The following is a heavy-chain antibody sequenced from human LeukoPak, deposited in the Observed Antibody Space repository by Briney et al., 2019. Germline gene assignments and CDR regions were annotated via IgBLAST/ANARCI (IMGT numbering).Heavy chain of an antibody. Sequence: GGSLRLSCAASGFTFSSYAMSWVRQAPGKGLEWVSTISGSGGNTYYADSVKGRFTISRDNSKNTLYLQMNSLRDEDTAVYYCAKSPSKGGFGETVDYWGQGTLVTVSS. J-gene: IGHJ4*02. CDR2: ISGSGGNT. V-gene: IGHV3-23*01. CDR3: AKSPSKGGFGETVDY. D-gene: IGHD3-10*01. CDR1: GFTFSSYA.